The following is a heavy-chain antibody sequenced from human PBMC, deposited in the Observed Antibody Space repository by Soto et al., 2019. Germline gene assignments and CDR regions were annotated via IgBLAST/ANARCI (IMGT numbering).Heavy chain of an antibody. D-gene: IGHD3-9*01. J-gene: IGHJ4*02. CDR2: IYYSGST. CDR3: AREIKDDILTGYYVGSITDY. V-gene: IGHV4-39*02. CDR1: GDSVGFISSSSYH. Sequence: SETLSLTCTVSGDSVGFISSSSYHWGWIRQPPGKGLEWIGNIYYSGSTYYNPSLKSRVTISGDTSKNSLYLQMNSLRAEDTAVYYCAREIKDDILTGYYVGSITDYWGQGTLVTGSS.